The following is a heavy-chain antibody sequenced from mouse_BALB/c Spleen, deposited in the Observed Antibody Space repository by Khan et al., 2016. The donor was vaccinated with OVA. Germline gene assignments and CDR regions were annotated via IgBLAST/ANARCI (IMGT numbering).Heavy chain of an antibody. CDR1: GYSFTSYY. Sequence: VQLQQSGAELVKPGASVRLSCKASGYSFTSYYVYWVKQRPGQGLEWIGDINHSNGGTNFNEKFKIKATLTVDKSSSTAYMQLSSLTSEDSAVYYCTRSGYGTFAYWGRGTLVTVSA. V-gene: IGHV1S81*02. CDR2: INHSNGGT. CDR3: TRSGYGTFAY. D-gene: IGHD2-1*01. J-gene: IGHJ3*01.